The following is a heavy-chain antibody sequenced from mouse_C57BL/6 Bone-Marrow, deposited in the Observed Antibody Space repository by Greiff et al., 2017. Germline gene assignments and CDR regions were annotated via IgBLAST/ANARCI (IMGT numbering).Heavy chain of an antibody. Sequence: EVKLMESGPGLVKPSPSLSLTCSVTGYSITSGYYWNWIRQFPGNKLEWMGYISDDGSNNYNPALKNRISITRDTSKNQFFLKLNSVTTEDTATYYCARRPVATKGYYFDYWGQGTTLTVSS. V-gene: IGHV3-6*01. CDR1: GYSITSGYY. CDR2: ISDDGSN. CDR3: ARRPVATKGYYFDY. J-gene: IGHJ2*01. D-gene: IGHD1-1*01.